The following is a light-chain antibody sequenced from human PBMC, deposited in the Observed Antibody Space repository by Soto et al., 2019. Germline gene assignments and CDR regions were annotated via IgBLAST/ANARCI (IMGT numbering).Light chain of an antibody. V-gene: IGKV1-5*01. Sequence: DIQMTQSPSTLSASVGDRVTITCRASQSISSWLAWYQQKPGKAPKLLIYDASSLESGVPSRFSGSGSGTEFTLTISSLQPDDFATYYCQQYNSYSTVGQVTKVDSK. J-gene: IGKJ1*01. CDR1: QSISSW. CDR3: QQYNSYST. CDR2: DAS.